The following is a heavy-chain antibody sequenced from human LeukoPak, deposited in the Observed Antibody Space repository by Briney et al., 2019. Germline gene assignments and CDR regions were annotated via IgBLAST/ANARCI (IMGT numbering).Heavy chain of an antibody. CDR1: GYTFTSYG. V-gene: IGHV1-18*01. CDR3: ARWRDYYDSSGYLLPYDY. D-gene: IGHD3-22*01. J-gene: IGHJ4*02. CDR2: ISAYNGNT. Sequence: ASVKFSCKASGYTFTSYGISWVRQAPGQGLEWMGWISAYNGNTNYAQKLQGRVTMTTDTSTSTAYMELRSLRSDDTAVYYCARWRDYYDSSGYLLPYDYWGQGTLVTVSS.